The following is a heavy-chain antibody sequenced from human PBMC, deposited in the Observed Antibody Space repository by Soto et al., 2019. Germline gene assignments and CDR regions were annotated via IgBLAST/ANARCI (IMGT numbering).Heavy chain of an antibody. CDR1: GFTFRDYY. Sequence: QVQLVESGGGLVRPGGSLRLSCEASGFTFRDYYMTWFRQAPGKGLEWLSYIDSSTKYTNYADSVKGRFTISRDNAKNSLYLQMNSLRAADTDVYYCAREYYYTMDVWGQGTMVTVSS. V-gene: IGHV3-11*05. J-gene: IGHJ6*02. CDR3: AREYYYTMDV. CDR2: IDSSTKYT.